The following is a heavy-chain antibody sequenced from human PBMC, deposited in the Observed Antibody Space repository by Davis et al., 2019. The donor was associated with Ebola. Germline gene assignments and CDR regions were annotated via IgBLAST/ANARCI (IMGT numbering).Heavy chain of an antibody. J-gene: IGHJ4*02. CDR3: ARAQFPTTSDH. D-gene: IGHD1-1*01. CDR1: GYTFSTYG. Sequence: AASVKVSCKASGYTFSTYGISWVRQAPGQGLEWMGWISAYNGNTNYAQKLQGRVTMTTDTSTSTAYMELRSLRSDDTAVYYCARAQFPTTSDHWGQGALVTVSS. CDR2: ISAYNGNT. V-gene: IGHV1-18*01.